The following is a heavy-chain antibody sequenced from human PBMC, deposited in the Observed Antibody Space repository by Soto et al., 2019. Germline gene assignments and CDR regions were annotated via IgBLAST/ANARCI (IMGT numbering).Heavy chain of an antibody. D-gene: IGHD1-20*01. V-gene: IGHV3-20*04. J-gene: IGHJ6*03. CDR1: GFTFDDYG. CDR2: INWSGGSR. Sequence: EVLLVESGGGVVRPGGSLRLSCAASGFTFDDYGMTWVRQAPGKGLEWVSGINWSGGSRGYADSVKGRFTISRDNAKSFLYLEMNSLRAEDTALYYCAKFLGIRTTCPSHYFQYMDVWGKGTTVTVSS. CDR3: AKFLGIRTTCPSHYFQYMDV.